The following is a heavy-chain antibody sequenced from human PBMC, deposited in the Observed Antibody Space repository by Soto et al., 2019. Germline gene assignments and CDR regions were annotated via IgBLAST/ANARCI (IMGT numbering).Heavy chain of an antibody. J-gene: IGHJ3*02. Sequence: SVKASSKASGYNFTSYYMNWVRPAPGQGLESMGIINPSGGSTSYAQKFQGRVTMTRDTSTSTVYMELSSLRSEDTAVYYCAREPRAYSSGWYTDVYDAFDIWGQGTMVTVSS. CDR2: INPSGGST. CDR1: GYNFTSYY. CDR3: AREPRAYSSGWYTDVYDAFDI. D-gene: IGHD6-19*01. V-gene: IGHV1-46*01.